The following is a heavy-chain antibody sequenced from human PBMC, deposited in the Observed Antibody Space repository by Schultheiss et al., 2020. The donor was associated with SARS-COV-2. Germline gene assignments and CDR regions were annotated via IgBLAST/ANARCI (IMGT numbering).Heavy chain of an antibody. CDR2: ISSSSSYI. D-gene: IGHD1-14*01. V-gene: IGHV3-21*01. CDR1: GFTFSSYS. CDR3: ARDRNHGGMDV. J-gene: IGHJ6*02. Sequence: GESLKISCAASGFTFSSYSMNWVRQAPGKGLEWVSSISSSSSYIYYADSVKGRFTISRDNSKNTLYLQMNSLRAEDTAVYYCARDRNHGGMDVWGQGTTVTVSS.